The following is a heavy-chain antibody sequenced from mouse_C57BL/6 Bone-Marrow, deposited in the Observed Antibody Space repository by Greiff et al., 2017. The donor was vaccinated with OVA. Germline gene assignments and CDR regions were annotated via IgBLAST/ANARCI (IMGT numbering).Heavy chain of an antibody. Sequence: VKLMESGPGLVAPSQSLSITCTVSGFSLTSYGVHWVRQPPGKGLEWLVVIWSDGSTTYNSALKSRLSISKDNSKSQVFLKMNSLQTDDTAMYYCARHITTVVENYAMDYWGQGTSVTVSS. CDR1: GFSLTSYG. V-gene: IGHV2-6-1*01. J-gene: IGHJ4*01. CDR2: IWSDGST. D-gene: IGHD1-1*01. CDR3: ARHITTVVENYAMDY.